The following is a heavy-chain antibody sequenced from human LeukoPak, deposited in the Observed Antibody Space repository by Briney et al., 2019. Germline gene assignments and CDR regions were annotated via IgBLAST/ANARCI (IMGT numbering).Heavy chain of an antibody. CDR3: VSPRGFSYGYFDY. D-gene: IGHD5-18*01. V-gene: IGHV4-39*01. CDR1: SGSISSSSAY. J-gene: IGHJ4*02. CDR2: IYYSKNT. Sequence: SQTLSLTCSVSSGSISSSSAYWGWIRQPPGKGLEWIGSIYYSKNTYYNPSLKSRVTISADTSKNQFSLTLGSVSATDTAVYYCVSPRGFSYGYFDYWGQGTLVTVSS.